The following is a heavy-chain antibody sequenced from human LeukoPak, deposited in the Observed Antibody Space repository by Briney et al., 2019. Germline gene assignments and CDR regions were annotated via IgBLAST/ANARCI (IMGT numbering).Heavy chain of an antibody. J-gene: IGHJ5*02. V-gene: IGHV1-8*03. CDR2: MNPNSGNT. CDR1: GYTLTSYD. Sequence: GASVKVSCKASGYTLTSYDINWVRQATGQGLEWMGWMNPNSGNTGYAQKFQGRVTITRNTSISTAYMELSSLRSEDTAVYYCARVLTTNWFDPWGQGTLVTVSS. D-gene: IGHD4-11*01. CDR3: ARVLTTNWFDP.